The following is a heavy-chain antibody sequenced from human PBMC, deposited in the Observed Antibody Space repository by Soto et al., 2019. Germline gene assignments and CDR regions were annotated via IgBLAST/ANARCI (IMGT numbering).Heavy chain of an antibody. V-gene: IGHV5-10-1*01. Sequence: PGACLKISCKGSGDRFTSYWTGWVRQMPGKGLEWMGRIDPSDSYTNYSPSFQGHVTISADKSISTAYLQWSSLKASDTAMYYCARLSGYELPYYSHAMDVWGRGTTVTVSS. D-gene: IGHD5-12*01. CDR2: IDPSDSYT. J-gene: IGHJ6*02. CDR1: GDRFTSYW. CDR3: ARLSGYELPYYSHAMDV.